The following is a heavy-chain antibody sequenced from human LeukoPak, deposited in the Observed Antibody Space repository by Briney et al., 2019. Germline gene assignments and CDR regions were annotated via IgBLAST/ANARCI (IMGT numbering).Heavy chain of an antibody. CDR1: GYTLTELS. Sequence: ASVKVSCKVSGYTLTELSMHWVRQAPGKGLEWMGGFDPEDGETIYAQKFQGRVTMTEDTSTDTAYMELSSLRSEDTAVYYCAKGPNSGSYRTHFDYWGQGTLVTVSS. CDR3: AKGPNSGSYRTHFDY. J-gene: IGHJ4*02. D-gene: IGHD1-26*01. V-gene: IGHV1-24*01. CDR2: FDPEDGET.